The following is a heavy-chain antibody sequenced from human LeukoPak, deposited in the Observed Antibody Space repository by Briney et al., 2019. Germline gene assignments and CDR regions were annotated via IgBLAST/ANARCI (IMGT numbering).Heavy chain of an antibody. J-gene: IGHJ5*02. CDR1: GFTFSGYA. CDR3: AGDTHSSSWYDH. CDR2: ISYDGSNK. V-gene: IGHV3-30-3*01. D-gene: IGHD6-19*01. Sequence: GGSLRLSCAASGFTFSGYAMHWVRQAPGKGLEWVAIISYDGSNKYSADSVKGRFTISRDNSKNTLYLQMNSLRTDDTAVYYCAGDTHSSSWYDHWGQGTLVTVSS.